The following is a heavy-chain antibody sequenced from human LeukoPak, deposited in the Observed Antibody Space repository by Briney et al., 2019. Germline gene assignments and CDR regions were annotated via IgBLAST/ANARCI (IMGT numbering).Heavy chain of an antibody. J-gene: IGHJ4*02. CDR2: IYYSGST. D-gene: IGHD6-19*01. Sequence: SETLSLTCTVSGGSISSYYWSWIRQPPGKGLEWIGYIYYSGSTNYNPSLKSRVTISVDTSKNQFSLKLSSVTAADTAMYYCAGLVAGTNYFDYWGQGTLVTVSS. CDR1: GGSISSYY. V-gene: IGHV4-59*08. CDR3: AGLVAGTNYFDY.